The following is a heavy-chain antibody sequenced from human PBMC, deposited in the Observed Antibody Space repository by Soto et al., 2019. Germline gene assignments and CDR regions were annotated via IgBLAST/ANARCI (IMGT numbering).Heavy chain of an antibody. CDR2: MNHYNGRS. CDR1: GYSFTSDN. Sequence: QVQLVQSGSEVKKPGASVRVSCEASGYSFTSDNINWVRQAPGQGLEWVGYMNHYNGRSGYGQKFQGGVILTRDTSMNTASMELTNLTSADTAVYYCARGQDYFDTSGYNDYWGRGTIITVSS. J-gene: IGHJ4*02. D-gene: IGHD3-22*01. V-gene: IGHV1-8*01. CDR3: ARGQDYFDTSGYNDY.